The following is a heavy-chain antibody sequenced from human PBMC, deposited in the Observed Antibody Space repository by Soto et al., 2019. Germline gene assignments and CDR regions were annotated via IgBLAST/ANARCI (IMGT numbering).Heavy chain of an antibody. J-gene: IGHJ6*02. D-gene: IGHD2-2*01. CDR2: INPGNGDT. Sequence: GASVKVSCKTSGYSFTKYGLHWVCQAPGQRLEWMGWINPGNGDTKYSQKFQGRVTITRDTSATTAYMELSSLRSEDSAAFYCARTDCSSTSCYNYYYYGMDVWGQGTTVTVSS. CDR3: ARTDCSSTSCYNYYYYGMDV. V-gene: IGHV1-3*01. CDR1: GYSFTKYG.